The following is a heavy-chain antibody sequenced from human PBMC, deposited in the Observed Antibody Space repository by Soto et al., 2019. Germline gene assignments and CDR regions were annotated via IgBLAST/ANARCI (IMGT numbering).Heavy chain of an antibody. J-gene: IGHJ4*02. CDR2: ISWNSGSI. CDR1: GFTFDDYA. Sequence: GGSLRLSCAASGFTFDDYAMHWVRQAPGKGLEWVSGISWNSGSIGYADSVKGRFTISRDNAKNSLYLQMNSLRAEDTALYYCAKDKDELELAGSWDYWGQGTLVTVSS. D-gene: IGHD1-7*01. V-gene: IGHV3-9*01. CDR3: AKDKDELELAGSWDY.